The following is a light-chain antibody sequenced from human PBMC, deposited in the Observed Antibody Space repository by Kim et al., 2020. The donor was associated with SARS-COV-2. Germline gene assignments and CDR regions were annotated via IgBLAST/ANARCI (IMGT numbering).Light chain of an antibody. CDR3: QQNNMWPNT. CDR1: QSVRSN. V-gene: IGKV3-15*01. J-gene: IGKJ2*01. CDR2: GAS. Sequence: EIVMTQSPATLSVSPGERATLSCRASQSVRSNLAWYQQKPGQAPRLLIYGASTRATGIPARFSGSGSGTEFTLTISSLQSEDFAVYYCQQNNMWPNTFGQGTKLEI.